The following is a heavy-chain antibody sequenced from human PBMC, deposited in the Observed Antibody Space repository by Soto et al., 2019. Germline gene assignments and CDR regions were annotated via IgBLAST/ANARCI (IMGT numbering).Heavy chain of an antibody. CDR3: AAYLAPNDAYDWFEP. CDR2: IVVGSGYT. J-gene: IGHJ5*02. CDR1: GFTFSRSG. Sequence: QIQLVQCGPEVKKPGTPVKVSCKASGFTFSRSGIHWVRQARGQRLEWIGWIVVGSGYTNYAQKFKERVTITRDVSTTTAYMELTSLRSGDTAVYYCAAYLAPNDAYDWFEPWGQGTLVTVSS. V-gene: IGHV1-58*02. D-gene: IGHD2-21*01.